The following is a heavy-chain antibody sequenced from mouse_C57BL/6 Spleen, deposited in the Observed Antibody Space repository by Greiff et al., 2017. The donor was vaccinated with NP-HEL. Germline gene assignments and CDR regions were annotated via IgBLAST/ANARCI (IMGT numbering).Heavy chain of an antibody. D-gene: IGHD2-1*01. CDR1: GYTFTDYY. CDR2: IYPGSGNT. CDR3: ARGGNSYYAMDY. Sequence: VQLQQSGAELVRPGASVKLSCKASGYTFTDYYINWVKQRPGQGLEWIARIYPGSGNTYYNEKFKGKATLTAEKSSSTAYMQLSSLTSEDSAVYFCARGGNSYYAMDYWGQGTSVTVSS. V-gene: IGHV1-76*01. J-gene: IGHJ4*01.